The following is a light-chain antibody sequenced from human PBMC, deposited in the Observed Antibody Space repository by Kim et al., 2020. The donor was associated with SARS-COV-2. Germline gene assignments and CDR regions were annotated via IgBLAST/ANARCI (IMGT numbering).Light chain of an antibody. J-gene: IGKJ4*01. CDR3: QQSGTSPLT. CDR1: QTLSSIS. Sequence: SPGDTATISCRTSQTLSSISLSWYQPKPGHSPRLLIYGASRRATGIPDRFSASGSETDFTLTISRLDPEDFAMYYCQQSGTSPLTFGGGTKVEIK. V-gene: IGKV3-20*01. CDR2: GAS.